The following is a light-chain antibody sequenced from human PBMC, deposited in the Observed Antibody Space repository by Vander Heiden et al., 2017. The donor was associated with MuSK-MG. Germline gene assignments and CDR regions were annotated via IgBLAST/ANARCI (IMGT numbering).Light chain of an antibody. CDR2: GAY. Sequence: IVLTQSPGTLSLSPGERATLPCRASQSVSSSYLAWYQQKPGQAPRLLIDGAYSRATGIPDRFSGSGSGTDFTLTISRLEPEDFAVYYCQQYGSSPLYTFGQGTKLEIK. CDR1: QSVSSSY. CDR3: QQYGSSPLYT. V-gene: IGKV3-20*01. J-gene: IGKJ2*01.